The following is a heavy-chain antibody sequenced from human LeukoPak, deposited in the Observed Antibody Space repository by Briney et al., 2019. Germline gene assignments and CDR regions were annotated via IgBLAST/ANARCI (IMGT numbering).Heavy chain of an antibody. Sequence: HGESLKISCKGSGYSFTSYWIGWVRQMPGKGLEWMGIIYPGDSDTRYSPSFQGQVTISADKSISTAYLQWSSLKASDTAMYYCARSRQTYQDIVVVQAADAFDIWGQGTMVTVSS. V-gene: IGHV5-51*01. CDR1: GYSFTSYW. CDR3: ARSRQTYQDIVVVQAADAFDI. D-gene: IGHD2-2*01. CDR2: IYPGDSDT. J-gene: IGHJ3*02.